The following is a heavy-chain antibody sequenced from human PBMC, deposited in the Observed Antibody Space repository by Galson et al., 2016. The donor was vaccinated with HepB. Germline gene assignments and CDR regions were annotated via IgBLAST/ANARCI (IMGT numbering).Heavy chain of an antibody. CDR1: GYTFTSYD. CDR3: ARVHGRGFIMLNF. V-gene: IGHV1-8*02. J-gene: IGHJ4*02. D-gene: IGHD3-10*02. Sequence: SVKVSCKASGYTFTSYDINWVRQATGQGLEWMGWMNPNSGDTDYAQKFQGRVTMTRDTSISTAYMELTSLRSEDTAVYYCARVHGRGFIMLNFWGQGTLVTVSS. CDR2: MNPNSGDT.